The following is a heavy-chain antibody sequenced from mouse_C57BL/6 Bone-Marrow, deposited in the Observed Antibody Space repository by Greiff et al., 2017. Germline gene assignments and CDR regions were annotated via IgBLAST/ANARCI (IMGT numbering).Heavy chain of an antibody. Sequence: EVMLVESGGDLVKPGGSLKLSCAASGFTFSSYGMSWVRPTPDKRLEWVATISSGGSYTYYPDSLKGRFTISRDNAKNTLYLQMSSLKSEDTAMYYGARHDGYFWYFDVWGTGTTVTVSS. J-gene: IGHJ1*03. V-gene: IGHV5-6*02. CDR3: ARHDGYFWYFDV. CDR1: GFTFSSYG. CDR2: ISSGGSYT. D-gene: IGHD2-3*01.